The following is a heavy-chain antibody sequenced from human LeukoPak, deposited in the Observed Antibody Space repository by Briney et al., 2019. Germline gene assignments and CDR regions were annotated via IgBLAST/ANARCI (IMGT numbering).Heavy chain of an antibody. CDR3: ARTGYYYDMDV. Sequence: GGSLRLSCAASGFTFSNYGMSWVRQAPGKGLEWVSDISGSGGYTYYADSVKGRFTISRDNAKNTLYLQMNSLRAEDTAVYYCARTGYYYDMDVWGKGTTVTVSS. CDR2: ISGSGGYT. V-gene: IGHV3-23*01. J-gene: IGHJ6*03. CDR1: GFTFSNYG.